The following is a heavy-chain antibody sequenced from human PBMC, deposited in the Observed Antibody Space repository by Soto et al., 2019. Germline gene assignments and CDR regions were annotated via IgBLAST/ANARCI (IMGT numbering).Heavy chain of an antibody. Sequence: SETLSLTCSVSCYSVTSSDYYWAWIRQPPGKGLEWIGSMFYSGLTYYNPSLKSRVTLSVDTSKIQFSVRLNSVTAADTAVYYCAPLSVSLSGPYGIHVWGQGTTVTVSS. CDR3: APLSVSLSGPYGIHV. J-gene: IGHJ6*02. CDR2: MFYSGLT. D-gene: IGHD2-15*01. V-gene: IGHV4-39*01. CDR1: CYSVTSSDYY.